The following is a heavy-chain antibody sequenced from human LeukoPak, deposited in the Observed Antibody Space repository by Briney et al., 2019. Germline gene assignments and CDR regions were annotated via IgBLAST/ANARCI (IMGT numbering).Heavy chain of an antibody. D-gene: IGHD6-13*01. CDR1: GYTFTGYY. CDR3: ARGRRAAAGSSLTYYFDY. Sequence: ASVKVSCKASGYTFTGYYMHWVRQAPGQGLEWMGWINPNTGGTNYAQKFQGRVTMARDTSISTAYMELSRLRSDDTAVYYCARGRRAAAGSSLTYYFDYWGQGTLVTVSS. CDR2: INPNTGGT. J-gene: IGHJ4*02. V-gene: IGHV1-2*02.